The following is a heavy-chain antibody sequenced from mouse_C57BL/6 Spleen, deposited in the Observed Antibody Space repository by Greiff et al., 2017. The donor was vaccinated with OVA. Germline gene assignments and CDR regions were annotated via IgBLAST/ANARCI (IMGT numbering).Heavy chain of an antibody. Sequence: QVQLQQPGAELVRPGSSVKLSCKASGYTFTSYWMDWVKQRPGQGLEWIGNIYPSDSGTHYNQKFKDKATLTVDKSSSTAYMQLSSLTSEDSAVYYCAVYYSNPFAYWGQGTLVTVSA. J-gene: IGHJ3*01. V-gene: IGHV1-61*01. CDR1: GYTFTSYW. CDR2: IYPSDSGT. CDR3: AVYYSNPFAY. D-gene: IGHD2-5*01.